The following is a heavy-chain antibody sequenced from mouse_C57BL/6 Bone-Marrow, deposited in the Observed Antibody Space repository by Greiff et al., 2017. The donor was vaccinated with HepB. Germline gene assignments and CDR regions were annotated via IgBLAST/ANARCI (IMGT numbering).Heavy chain of an antibody. V-gene: IGHV5-15*01. CDR1: GFTFSDYG. J-gene: IGHJ3*01. Sequence: DVHLVESGGGLVQPGGSLKLSCAASGFTFSDYGMAWVRQAPRKGPEWVAFISNLAYSIYYADTVTGRFTISRENAKNTLYLEMSSLRSEDTAMYYCARVGGYPAWFAYWGQGTLVTVSA. D-gene: IGHD1-1*02. CDR2: ISNLAYSI. CDR3: ARVGGYPAWFAY.